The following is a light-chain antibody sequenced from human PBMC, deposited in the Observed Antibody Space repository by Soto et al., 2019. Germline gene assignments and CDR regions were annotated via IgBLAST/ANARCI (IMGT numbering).Light chain of an antibody. J-gene: IGLJ1*01. V-gene: IGLV2-14*03. Sequence: QSVLTQPASVSGSPGQSITISCTGTSRDVGAYDYVSWYQQHPDKAPKLMIYEVSYRPSGVSNRFSGSKSVNTATLTISGLQAEDEADYYCSSYTTSSTRVFGTGTKRTVL. CDR3: SSYTTSSTRV. CDR1: SRDVGAYDY. CDR2: EVS.